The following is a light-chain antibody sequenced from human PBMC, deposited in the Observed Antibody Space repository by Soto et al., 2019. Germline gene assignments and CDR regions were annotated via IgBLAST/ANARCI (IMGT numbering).Light chain of an antibody. Sequence: DIQMTQSPSTLSASVGDRVTITCRASQSISSWLAWYQQKPGKAPKLLIYGASSLESGVTSRFSGSRSGTEFTLTISSLQPDDFATYYCQQYNSYSPRTFGPGTKVESK. J-gene: IGKJ1*01. V-gene: IGKV1-5*03. CDR2: GAS. CDR1: QSISSW. CDR3: QQYNSYSPRT.